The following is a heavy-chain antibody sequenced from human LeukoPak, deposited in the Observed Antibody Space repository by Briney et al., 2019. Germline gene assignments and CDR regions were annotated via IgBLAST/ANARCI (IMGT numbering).Heavy chain of an antibody. V-gene: IGHV4-39*01. CDR1: GGSISGSSWF. CDR3: STYYFDSSGYLTGFDY. CDR2: VSSGGTT. Sequence: PSETLSLTCTVSGGSISGSSWFWGWSRQPPGKGLAWIGSVSSGGTTYYNPSLKSRVTISVGTSKTQFSLKLSTVTAADTAIYYCSTYYFDSSGYLTGFDYWGQGTLVTVSS. J-gene: IGHJ4*02. D-gene: IGHD3-22*01.